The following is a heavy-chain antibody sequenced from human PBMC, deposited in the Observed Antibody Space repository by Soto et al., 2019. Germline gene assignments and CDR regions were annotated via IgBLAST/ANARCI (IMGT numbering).Heavy chain of an antibody. D-gene: IGHD2-15*01. V-gene: IGHV3-23*01. CDR3: ATCRGRSCYSGSSSLYGLDV. Sequence: EVQLLESGGGLVQPGGSLRLSCAASGFTLSDYAITWVRLAPGEGLEWVSVISGSGGDTYYADSLKGRISISRDNSQNTLYLQVNSLRAEDTAIYYCATCRGRSCYSGSSSLYGLDVWGQGTTVSVSS. CDR2: ISGSGGDT. J-gene: IGHJ6*02. CDR1: GFTLSDYA.